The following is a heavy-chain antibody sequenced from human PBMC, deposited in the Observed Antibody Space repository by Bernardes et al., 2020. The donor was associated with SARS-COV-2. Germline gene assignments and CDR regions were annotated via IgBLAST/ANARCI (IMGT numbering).Heavy chain of an antibody. CDR1: GGSFSGYY. J-gene: IGHJ5*02. CDR2: INQSGSP. Sequence: SETLSLTCAVYGGSFSGYYWTWIRQSPGKGLQWIGEINQSGSPNYNPSLKSRVTLSVDTSKNQFSLKLKAMTAADTATYYCARGSDGRYFTTLVRGARPGWVDPWGRGTLVTVTS. V-gene: IGHV4-34*01. D-gene: IGHD3-10*01. CDR3: ARGSDGRYFTTLVRGARPGWVDP.